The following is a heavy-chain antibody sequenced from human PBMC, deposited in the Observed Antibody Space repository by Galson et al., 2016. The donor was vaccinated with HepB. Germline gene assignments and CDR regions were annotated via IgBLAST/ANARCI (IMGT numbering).Heavy chain of an antibody. CDR1: GYTFTDYG. D-gene: IGHD3-10*01. Sequence: SVKVSCKASGYTFTDYGISWVRQAPGQGLEWMGWVSTHTGDTNYVQRLQGRVTMTTDTPTTTAYMELRSLTSDDTGVYYCARDGSGSRHIGVDPWGQGTLVTVSS. CDR3: ARDGSGSRHIGVDP. J-gene: IGHJ5*02. V-gene: IGHV1-18*01. CDR2: VSTHTGDT.